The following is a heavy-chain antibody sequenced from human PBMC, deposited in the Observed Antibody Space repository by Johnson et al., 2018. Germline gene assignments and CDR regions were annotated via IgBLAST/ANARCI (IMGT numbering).Heavy chain of an antibody. CDR2: IWYDGSNK. J-gene: IGHJ3*02. CDR1: GFTFSSYG. Sequence: VQLVESGGGVVQPGRSLRLSCAAAGFTFSSYGMHWVRQAPGKGLEWVAVIWYDGSNKYYADSVKGRLTISRDKSKNTRYLQMNSLRAEDTAVYYCARDRGYGSGSYGAFDIWGQGTIVTVSS. V-gene: IGHV3-33*01. D-gene: IGHD3-10*01. CDR3: ARDRGYGSGSYGAFDI.